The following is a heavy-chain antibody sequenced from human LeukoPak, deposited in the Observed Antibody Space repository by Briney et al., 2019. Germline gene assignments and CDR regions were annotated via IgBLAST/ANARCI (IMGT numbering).Heavy chain of an antibody. CDR2: IYSDGST. J-gene: IGHJ4*02. CDR3: ARDLDSYGSY. Sequence: GGSLRLSCAASGFTVSSNFMSWVRQAPGKGLEWVSVIYSDGSTYYADSVKGRFIISRDNSKNTLYLQMNSLRAEDTAVYYCARDLDSYGSYWGQGTLVTVSS. D-gene: IGHD5-18*01. V-gene: IGHV3-53*01. CDR1: GFTVSSNF.